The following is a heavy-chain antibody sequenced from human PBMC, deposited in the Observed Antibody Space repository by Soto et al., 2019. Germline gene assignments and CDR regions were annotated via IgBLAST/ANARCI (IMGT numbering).Heavy chain of an antibody. Sequence: EVQLVESGGALVNLGGPRRPPFPASGFTSSDNWIHWAGQPPGKGLEWVSRIKRDGSTTNYADSVKGRFTISRDNAKNTLYLEMNSLRVEDTADYYCARGAINYYYEDVWGKGTTVTVSS. J-gene: IGHJ6*03. CDR3: ARGAINYYYEDV. CDR2: IKRDGSTT. V-gene: IGHV3-74*01. CDR1: GFTSSDNW.